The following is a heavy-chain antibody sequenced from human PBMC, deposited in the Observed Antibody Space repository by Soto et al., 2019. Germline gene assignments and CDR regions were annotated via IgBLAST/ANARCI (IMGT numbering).Heavy chain of an antibody. CDR1: GYTFTSYA. CDR2: INAGNGNT. D-gene: IGHD3-10*01. Sequence: QVQLVQSGAEVKKPGASVKVSCKASGYTFTSYAMHWVRQAPGQRLEWMGWINAGNGNTKYSQKFQGRVTITRDTSASTAYMELSSLRSEDTAVYYCASTMVRGVISHPTYYYYYYGMDVWGQGTTVTVSS. V-gene: IGHV1-3*01. CDR3: ASTMVRGVISHPTYYYYYYGMDV. J-gene: IGHJ6*02.